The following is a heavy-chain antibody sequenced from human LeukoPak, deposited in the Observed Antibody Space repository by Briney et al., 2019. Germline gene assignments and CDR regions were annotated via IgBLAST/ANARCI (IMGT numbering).Heavy chain of an antibody. CDR2: IYYSGST. Sequence: SETLSLTCTVSGGSISSGDYHWSWIRQPPGKGLEWIGYIYYSGSTYYNPSLKSRVTISVDTSKNQFSLKLSSVTAADTAVYYCARDPLYYGSGSSPFDYWGQGTLVTVSS. CDR1: GGSISSGDYH. J-gene: IGHJ4*02. D-gene: IGHD3-10*01. CDR3: ARDPLYYGSGSSPFDY. V-gene: IGHV4-30-4*01.